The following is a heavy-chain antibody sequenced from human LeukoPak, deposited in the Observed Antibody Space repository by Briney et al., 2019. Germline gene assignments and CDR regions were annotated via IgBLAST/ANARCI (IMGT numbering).Heavy chain of an antibody. V-gene: IGHV1-2*02. D-gene: IGHD2-2*02. CDR3: ARDGCSSTNCYRRGYMDV. Sequence: GASVKVSCKAFGYTFTGYYMHWVRQAPGQGLEWMGWINPNSGGTNYAQKFQGRVTMTRDTSISTAYMELSRLTSDDTAVYYCARDGCSSTNCYRRGYMDVWGKGTTVTVSS. CDR1: GYTFTGYY. CDR2: INPNSGGT. J-gene: IGHJ6*03.